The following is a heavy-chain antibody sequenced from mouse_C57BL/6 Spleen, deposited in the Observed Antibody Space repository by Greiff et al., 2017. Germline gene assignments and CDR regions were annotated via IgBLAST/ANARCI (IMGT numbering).Heavy chain of an antibody. J-gene: IGHJ2*01. CDR3: AITTVVATGFDY. V-gene: IGHV14-2*01. D-gene: IGHD1-1*01. Sequence: VQLKESGAELVKPGASVKLSCTASGFNIKDYYMHWVKQRTEQGLEWIGRIDPEDGETKYAPKFQGKATITADTSSNTAYLQLSSLTSEDTAVYYCAITTVVATGFDYWGQGTTLTVSS. CDR2: IDPEDGET. CDR1: GFNIKDYY.